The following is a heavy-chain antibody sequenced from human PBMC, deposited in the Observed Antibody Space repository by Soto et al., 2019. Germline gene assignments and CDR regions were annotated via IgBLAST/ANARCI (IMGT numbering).Heavy chain of an antibody. Sequence: SETLSLTCTVSGGSISSYYWSWIRQPPGKGLEWIGYIYYSGSTNYNPSLKSRVTISVDTSKNQFSLKLSSVTAADTAVYYCSRRTWVLHFGYYYYYMDVWGKGTTVTVPS. D-gene: IGHD1-26*01. CDR3: SRRTWVLHFGYYYYYMDV. J-gene: IGHJ6*03. V-gene: IGHV4-59*08. CDR1: GGSISSYY. CDR2: IYYSGST.